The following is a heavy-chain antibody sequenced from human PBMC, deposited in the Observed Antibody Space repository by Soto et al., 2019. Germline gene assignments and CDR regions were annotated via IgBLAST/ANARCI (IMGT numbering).Heavy chain of an antibody. J-gene: IGHJ5*02. Sequence: GESLTISCKGSGYSFTSYWISWVRQMPGKGLEWMGRIDPSDSYTNYSPSLQGHVTISADKSISTAYLQWSSLKASDTAMYYCARRVTGTSGGPDWFVPWGQGTLVTVSS. V-gene: IGHV5-10-1*01. D-gene: IGHD1-7*01. CDR3: ARRVTGTSGGPDWFVP. CDR2: IDPSDSYT. CDR1: GYSFTSYW.